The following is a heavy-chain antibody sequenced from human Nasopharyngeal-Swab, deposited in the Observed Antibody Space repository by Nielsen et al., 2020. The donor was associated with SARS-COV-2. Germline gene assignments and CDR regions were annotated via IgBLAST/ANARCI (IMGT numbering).Heavy chain of an antibody. D-gene: IGHD3-3*01. CDR2: ISSSSSYI. J-gene: IGHJ6*02. CDR1: GFTFNNYH. Sequence: GESLKISCAASGFTFNNYHFNWVRQAPGKGLEWVSSISSSSSYIYYADSVKGRFTISRDNAKNSLYLQMNSLRAEDTAVYYCARDGLDYDFWSAYFMDVWCQGTTVTVSS. V-gene: IGHV3-21*01. CDR3: ARDGLDYDFWSAYFMDV.